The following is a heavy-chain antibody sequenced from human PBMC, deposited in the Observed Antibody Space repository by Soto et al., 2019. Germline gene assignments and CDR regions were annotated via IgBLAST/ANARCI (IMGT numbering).Heavy chain of an antibody. CDR2: IYYSGST. D-gene: IGHD6-13*01. Sequence: PSETLSLTCTVSGGSISSSSYYWGWIRQPPGKGLEWIGSIYYSGSTYYNPSLKSRVTISVDTSKNQFSLKLSSVTAADTAVYYCARRGAAAGILFDYWGQGXLVTVYS. J-gene: IGHJ4*02. V-gene: IGHV4-39*01. CDR1: GGSISSSSYY. CDR3: ARRGAAAGILFDY.